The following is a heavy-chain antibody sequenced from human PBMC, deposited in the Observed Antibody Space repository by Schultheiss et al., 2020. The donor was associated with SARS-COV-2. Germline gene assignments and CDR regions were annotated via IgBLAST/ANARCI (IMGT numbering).Heavy chain of an antibody. Sequence: SETLSLTCIVSGGSLSSNYWSWIRQPPGKGLEWIGDIYYSGSTNYNPSLKSRVTISVATSKNQFSLKLSSVTAADTAVYYCARGKWVPGGSYYGMDVWGQGTTVTVSS. CDR3: ARGKWVPGGSYYGMDV. D-gene: IGHD2-8*01. J-gene: IGHJ6*02. V-gene: IGHV4-59*01. CDR1: GGSLSSNY. CDR2: IYYSGST.